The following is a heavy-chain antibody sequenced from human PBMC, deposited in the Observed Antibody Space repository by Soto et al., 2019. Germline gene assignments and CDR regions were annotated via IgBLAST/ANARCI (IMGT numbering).Heavy chain of an antibody. CDR1: GGSISSYY. D-gene: IGHD3-10*01. Sequence: QVQLQESGPGLVKPSETLSLTCTVSGGSISSYYWSWIRQPPGKGLEWIGYIYYSGSTNYNPSLNSRVTISVHTSKNQFSLNLSSVTAADTAVYYCARRYGLGSFDYWGQGTLVTVSS. CDR3: ARRYGLGSFDY. CDR2: IYYSGST. J-gene: IGHJ4*02. V-gene: IGHV4-59*08.